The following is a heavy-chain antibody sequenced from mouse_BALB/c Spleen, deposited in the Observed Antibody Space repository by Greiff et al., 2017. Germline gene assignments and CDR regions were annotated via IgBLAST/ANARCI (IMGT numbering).Heavy chain of an antibody. CDR3: ARLLREAWFAD. Sequence: QVQLQQPGAELVKPGASVKLSCKASGYTFTSYWMHWVKQRPGQGLEWIGEINPSNGRTNYNEKFKSKATLTVDKSSSTAYMQLSSLTSEDSAVYYCARLLREAWFADWGQGTLVTVSA. CDR1: GYTFTSYW. J-gene: IGHJ3*01. CDR2: INPSNGRT. D-gene: IGHD1-1*01. V-gene: IGHV1S81*02.